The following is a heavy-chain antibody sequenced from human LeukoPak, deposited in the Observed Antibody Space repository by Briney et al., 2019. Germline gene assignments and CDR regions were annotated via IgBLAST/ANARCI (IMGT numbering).Heavy chain of an antibody. CDR1: SDSISGYY. J-gene: IGHJ1*01. D-gene: IGHD2-15*01. V-gene: IGHV4-59*01. CDR3: ARVSCSSGSCYEYFQH. CDR2: IYSSGST. Sequence: KSSETLSLTCTVSSDSISGYYWSWIRQPPGKGLEWLGYIYSSGSTNYNPSLKSRVTISVDTSKNQFSLKLSSVTAADTAVYYCARVSCSSGSCYEYFQHWGQGTLVTVSS.